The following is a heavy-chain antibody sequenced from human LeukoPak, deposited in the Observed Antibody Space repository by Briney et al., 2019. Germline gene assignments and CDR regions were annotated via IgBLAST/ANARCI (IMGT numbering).Heavy chain of an antibody. D-gene: IGHD3-10*01. CDR3: ARDEAYYGSGHLFDP. V-gene: IGHV4-4*07. Sequence: SETLSLTCTVSGGSISSYYWSWIRQPAGKGLEWIGRIYTSGSTNYNPSLKSRVTMSVGTSKNQLSLKLSSVTAADTAVYYCARDEAYYGSGHLFDPWGQGTLVTVSS. CDR1: GGSISSYY. CDR2: IYTSGST. J-gene: IGHJ5*02.